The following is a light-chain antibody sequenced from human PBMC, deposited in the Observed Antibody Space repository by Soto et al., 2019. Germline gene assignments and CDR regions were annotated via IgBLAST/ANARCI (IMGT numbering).Light chain of an antibody. Sequence: EIVLTQSPGTLSLSPGERATLSCRASQSVSSSDLAWYQQKSGQAPRLLIYGASSRATGIPDRFSGSGSGTDFNLTISRREPEDFADYCCQHYGSSPITFGQGTRLEIK. J-gene: IGKJ5*01. CDR1: QSVSSSD. V-gene: IGKV3-20*01. CDR2: GAS. CDR3: QHYGSSPIT.